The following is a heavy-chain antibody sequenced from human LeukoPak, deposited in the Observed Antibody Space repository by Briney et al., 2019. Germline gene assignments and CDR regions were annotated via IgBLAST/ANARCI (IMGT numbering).Heavy chain of an antibody. Sequence: ASVRVSCKXSGYTFTGYFMNWVQQATGQGLEWMGRINPNNGDTNYAQNFQVRVTMTRDTSISTAYMELSSLRSEDTAVYYCAALPQGYYGGSSRLGGYWGQGTLVTVSS. J-gene: IGHJ4*02. D-gene: IGHD4-23*01. CDR2: INPNNGDT. CDR1: GYTFTGYF. CDR3: AALPQGYYGGSSRLGGY. V-gene: IGHV1-2*06.